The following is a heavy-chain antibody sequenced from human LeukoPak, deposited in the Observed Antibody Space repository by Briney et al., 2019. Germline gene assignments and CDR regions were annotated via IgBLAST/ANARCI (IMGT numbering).Heavy chain of an antibody. CDR3: ARGDYDFWSGYSKKRDWFDP. CDR1: GYTFTIYD. D-gene: IGHD3-3*01. V-gene: IGHV1-8*01. J-gene: IGHJ5*02. Sequence: WASVRVSSTASGYTFTIYDMNWGRQAPGQGGERMGWMNPNSGNTGYAQKFQGRVTMTRNTSISTAYMELSSLRSEDTAVYYCARGDYDFWSGYSKKRDWFDPWGQGTLVTVSS. CDR2: MNPNSGNT.